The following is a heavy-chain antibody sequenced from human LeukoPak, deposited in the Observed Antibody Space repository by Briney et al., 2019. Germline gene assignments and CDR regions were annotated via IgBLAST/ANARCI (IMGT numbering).Heavy chain of an antibody. V-gene: IGHV1-69*05. J-gene: IGHJ4*02. CDR3: ARDRDCSSTSCFSWLDY. CDR1: GYTFTSYG. D-gene: IGHD2-2*01. Sequence: ASVKVSCKASGYTFTSYGISWVRQAPGQGLEWMGGIIPIFGTAKYGQKFQGRVTITTDESTSTAYMEVSSLRSEDTAVYYCARDRDCSSTSCFSWLDYWGQGTLVTVSS. CDR2: IIPIFGTA.